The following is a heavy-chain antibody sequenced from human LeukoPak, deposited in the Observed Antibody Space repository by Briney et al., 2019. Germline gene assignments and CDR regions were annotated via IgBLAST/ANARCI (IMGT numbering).Heavy chain of an antibody. V-gene: IGHV4-30-2*01. CDR2: IYHSGST. CDR1: GGSISSGGYS. D-gene: IGHD2-2*01. CDR3: ARGRTKRCSSTSCYLTYYYMDV. Sequence: PSHTLSLTCAVSGGSISSGGYSWSWIRQPPGKGMEWIGYIYHSGSTYCNPSLKSRVTISVDRSKNQFSLKLSSVTAADTAVYYCARGRTKRCSSTSCYLTYYYMDVWGKGTTVTVSS. J-gene: IGHJ6*03.